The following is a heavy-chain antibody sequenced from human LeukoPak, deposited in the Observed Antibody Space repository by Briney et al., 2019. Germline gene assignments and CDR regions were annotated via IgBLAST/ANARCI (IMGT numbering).Heavy chain of an antibody. CDR1: GFTVSSSY. J-gene: IGHJ3*01. D-gene: IGHD3/OR15-3a*01. CDR2: IGGVGGDT. CDR3: AKDDIPANGLYDAFDV. Sequence: PGGSLRLSCAASGFTVSSSYVSWVRQAPGKGLEWVATIGGVGGDTYYADTVNGRFTISRDNSKNTLNLQMNSLRAEDTAVYFCAKDDIPANGLYDAFDVWGQGTKVTVSA. V-gene: IGHV3-23*01.